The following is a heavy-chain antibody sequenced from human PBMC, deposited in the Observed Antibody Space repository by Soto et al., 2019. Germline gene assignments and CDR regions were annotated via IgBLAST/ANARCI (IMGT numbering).Heavy chain of an antibody. D-gene: IGHD5-18*01. CDR1: LFTFSSYA. CDR3: ARDRGGYSYGSWSWFEP. V-gene: IGHV3-30-3*01. CDR2: ISYDGSNK. J-gene: IGHJ5*02. Sequence: PVWSLRLSCASSLFTFSSYAMHLVLQDPGKVLEWLAVISYDGSNKYYADSVKGRFTISRDNSKNTLYLQINSLRAEDTAVYYCARDRGGYSYGSWSWFEPWGQGTLVTVSS.